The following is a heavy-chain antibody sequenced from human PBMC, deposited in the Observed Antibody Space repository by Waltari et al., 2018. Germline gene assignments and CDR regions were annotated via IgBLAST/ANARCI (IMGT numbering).Heavy chain of an antibody. J-gene: IGHJ4*02. Sequence: QVQLVESGGGVVQPGRSLRPPCAASGFTFSRFGMHWVRQAPGKGLEWVAVIWHDGSNEYYVDSVKGRFTISRDNSKNTLYLQMNSLRAEDSAVYYCASQSTTLFDYWGQGTLVTVSS. CDR2: IWHDGSNE. CDR1: GFTFSRFG. D-gene: IGHD2-15*01. CDR3: ASQSTTLFDY. V-gene: IGHV3-33*01.